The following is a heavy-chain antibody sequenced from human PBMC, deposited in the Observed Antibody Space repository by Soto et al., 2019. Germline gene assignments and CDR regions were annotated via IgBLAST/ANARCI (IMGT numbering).Heavy chain of an antibody. J-gene: IGHJ3*01. CDR2: INAGNGNT. CDR1: GYTFTSYA. V-gene: IGHV1-3*01. Sequence: QVQLVQSGAEVKKPGASVKVSCKASGYTFTSYAMHWVRQAPGQRLEWMGWINAGNGNTKYSQKFQGRVTITRDTSASTAYMELSSLRSEDTAVYYCASAPATAINRNAFDLWGQGTMVTVSS. CDR3: ASAPATAINRNAFDL. D-gene: IGHD2-2*02.